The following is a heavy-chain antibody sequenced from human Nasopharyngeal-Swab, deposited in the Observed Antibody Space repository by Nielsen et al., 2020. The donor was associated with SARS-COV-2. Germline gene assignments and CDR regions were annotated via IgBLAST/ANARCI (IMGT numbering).Heavy chain of an antibody. D-gene: IGHD3-10*01. CDR2: INTNTGNP. J-gene: IGHJ6*03. Sequence: WVRQAPRQGLEWMGWINTNTGNPTYAQGFTGRFVFSLDTSVSTAYLQISSLKAEDTAVYYCGKGGGAYYYYYYMDVWGKGTTVTVSS. V-gene: IGHV7-4-1*02. CDR3: GKGGGAYYYYYYMDV.